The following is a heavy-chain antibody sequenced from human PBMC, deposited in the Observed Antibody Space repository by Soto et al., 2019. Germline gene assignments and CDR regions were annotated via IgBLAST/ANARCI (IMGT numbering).Heavy chain of an antibody. CDR3: ARAMIGYCSSTSCSVAYYYYGMDV. D-gene: IGHD2-2*01. CDR1: GYSFTSYW. CDR2: IYPGDSDT. J-gene: IGHJ6*02. V-gene: IGHV5-51*01. Sequence: PGESLKISCKGSGYSFTSYWIGWVRQMPGKGLEWMGIIYPGDSDTRYSPSFQGQVTISADKSISTAYLQWSSLKASDTAMYYCARAMIGYCSSTSCSVAYYYYGMDVWGQGTTVTVSS.